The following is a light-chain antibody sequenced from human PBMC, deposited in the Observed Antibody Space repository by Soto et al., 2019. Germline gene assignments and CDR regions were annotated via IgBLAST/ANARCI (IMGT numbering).Light chain of an antibody. CDR3: QQRSNWPIT. J-gene: IGKJ5*01. CDR1: RSVSNY. V-gene: IGKV3-11*01. Sequence: EIVLTRSPGTLSLSAGGSGTFSCRASRSVSNYLAWYQQKPGQAPRLLIYDASSRPTDIPARFSGSGSGTDFTLTISSLEPKDFALYYCQQRSNWPITFGQGTRLEIK. CDR2: DAS.